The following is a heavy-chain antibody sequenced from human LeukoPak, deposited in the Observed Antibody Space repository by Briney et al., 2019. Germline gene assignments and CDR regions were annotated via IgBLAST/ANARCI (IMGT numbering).Heavy chain of an antibody. Sequence: GSSVKVSCKASGGTFSSYAISWVRQAPGQGLEWMGGIIPIFGTANYAQKLQGRVTVTTDTSTSTAYMELRSLRSDDTAVYYCARGLGSYPEIPLDYWGQGTLVTVSS. CDR1: GGTFSSYA. CDR3: ARGLGSYPEIPLDY. D-gene: IGHD3-16*02. CDR2: IIPIFGTA. J-gene: IGHJ4*02. V-gene: IGHV1-69*05.